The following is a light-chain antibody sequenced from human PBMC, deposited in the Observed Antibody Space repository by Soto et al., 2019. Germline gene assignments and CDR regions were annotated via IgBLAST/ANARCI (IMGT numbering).Light chain of an antibody. CDR1: QSISSY. V-gene: IGKV1-5*01. Sequence: DIQMTQSPSSLSASVGDRVTITFLASQSISSYLNWYQQKPGKAPKLLIYDASSLESGVPSRFSGSGSGTEFTLTISSLQPDDFATYYCQQYNSYPWTFGQGTKVDI. CDR2: DAS. J-gene: IGKJ1*01. CDR3: QQYNSYPWT.